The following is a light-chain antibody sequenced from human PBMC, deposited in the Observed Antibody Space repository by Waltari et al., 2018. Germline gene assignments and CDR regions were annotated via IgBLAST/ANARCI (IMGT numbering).Light chain of an antibody. CDR3: QSYDSSLSVV. V-gene: IGLV1-40*01. Sequence: QSVLTQPPSVSGAPGQRVTISCTGSSSNIGAGYDVHWYQQPPGTAPKPLIFNNNNRPSGVPDRFSGSKSGTSASLAISGLQAEDEADYYCQSYDSSLSVVFGGGTRLTVL. CDR1: SSNIGAGYD. CDR2: NNN. J-gene: IGLJ2*01.